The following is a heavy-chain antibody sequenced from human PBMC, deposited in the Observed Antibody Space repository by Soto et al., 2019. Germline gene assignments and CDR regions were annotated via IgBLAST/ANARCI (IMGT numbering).Heavy chain of an antibody. CDR1: GFTFSRYA. Sequence: EVQLLESGGGLVQPGGSLRLSCTASGFTFSRYAMSWVRQAPGKGLEWVSAISGSDGNTYYVDSVKGRFTISRDNSKIPLYLQMNSLRAEDTAVYYCATAATWYSSSYLVYWGQGTLVTVSS. J-gene: IGHJ4*02. CDR2: ISGSDGNT. D-gene: IGHD6-13*01. CDR3: ATAATWYSSSYLVY. V-gene: IGHV3-23*01.